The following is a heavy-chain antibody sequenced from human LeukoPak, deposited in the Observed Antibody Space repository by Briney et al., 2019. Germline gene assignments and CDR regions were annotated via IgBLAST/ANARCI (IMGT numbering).Heavy chain of an antibody. CDR3: AKGVGEQRLNSYFDH. CDR2: ISGSGGST. Sequence: QPRGALRVSRAVSGFTFYQHVISRGPPAPGERLQWGSAISGSGGSTYYEDSGNGRFTISRDNSKNMLYLQMNSLRAEDTALYYCAKGVGEQRLNSYFDHWGQGTLVTVSS. V-gene: IGHV3-23*01. D-gene: IGHD1-26*01. J-gene: IGHJ4*02. CDR1: GFTFYQHV.